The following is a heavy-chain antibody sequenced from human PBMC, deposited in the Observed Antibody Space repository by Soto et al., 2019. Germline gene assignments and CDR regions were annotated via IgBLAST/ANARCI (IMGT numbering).Heavy chain of an antibody. CDR2: ISWNSGSR. J-gene: IGHJ3*02. CDR3: AKSKGDIDILKTTVTTLWGPFHI. D-gene: IGHD4-17*01. Sequence: EVQLVESGGGLVQPGRSLRLSCAASGFTFDDYAMHWVRQVPGKGPEWVSGISWNSGSRGYAESGRGRVNISRDNAKSSLYLQMNSLRAEDTALYYCAKSKGDIDILKTTVTTLWGPFHIWGQGTMVTVSS. V-gene: IGHV3-9*01. CDR1: GFTFDDYA.